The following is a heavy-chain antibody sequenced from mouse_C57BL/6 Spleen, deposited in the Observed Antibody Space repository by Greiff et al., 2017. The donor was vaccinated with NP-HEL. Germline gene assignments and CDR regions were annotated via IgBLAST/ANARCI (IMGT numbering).Heavy chain of an antibody. D-gene: IGHD1-1*01. CDR3: ARDGYYDGMYYFDY. Sequence: EVQLVQSGAGLVKPGGSLKLSCAASGFTFSSYAMSWVRQTPEKRLEWVATISAGGSYTYYPDNVKGRFTISGDNAKSNLYLQMSHLTSEDTAMYYCARDGYYDGMYYFDYWGQGTTLTVSS. V-gene: IGHV5-4*01. J-gene: IGHJ2*01. CDR2: ISAGGSYT. CDR1: GFTFSSYA.